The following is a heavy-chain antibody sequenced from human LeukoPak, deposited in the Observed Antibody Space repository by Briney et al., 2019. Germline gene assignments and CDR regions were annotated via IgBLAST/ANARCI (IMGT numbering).Heavy chain of an antibody. V-gene: IGHV4-34*01. CDR3: ARGRIRYCSGGSCYAGVHWYFDL. CDR2: INHSGST. D-gene: IGHD2-15*01. Sequence: SETLSLTCAVYGGSFSGYYWSWIRQPPGKGLEWIGEINHSGSTNYNPSLKSRVTISVDTSKNQFSLKLSSVTAADTAVYYCARGRIRYCSGGSCYAGVHWYFDLWGRGTLVTVSS. CDR1: GGSFSGYY. J-gene: IGHJ2*01.